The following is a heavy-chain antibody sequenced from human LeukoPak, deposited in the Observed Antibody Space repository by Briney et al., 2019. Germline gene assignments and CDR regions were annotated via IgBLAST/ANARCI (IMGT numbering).Heavy chain of an antibody. CDR3: ATDQGYYGSGSHYYYGMDV. D-gene: IGHD3-10*01. J-gene: IGHJ6*02. CDR1: GYTLTKLS. V-gene: IGHV1-24*01. CDR2: FDPEDGET. Sequence: ASVKVSYKVSGYTLTKLSMHWVRQAPGKGLEWMGGFDPEDGETIYAQKFQGRVTMTEDTSTDTAYMELSSLRSEDTAVYYCATDQGYYGSGSHYYYGMDVWGQGTTVTVSS.